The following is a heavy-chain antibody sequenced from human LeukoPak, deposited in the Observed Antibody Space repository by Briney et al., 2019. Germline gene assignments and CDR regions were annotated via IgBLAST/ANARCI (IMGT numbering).Heavy chain of an antibody. CDR1: GFTFSSYA. D-gene: IGHD5-18*01. CDR3: ARDPPSPYSYGFTTDDY. J-gene: IGHJ4*02. CDR2: ISYDGSNK. Sequence: GGSLRLSCAASGFTFSSYAMHWVRQAPGKGLEWVAVISYDGSNKYYADSVKGRFTISRDNSKNTLYLQMNSLRAEDTAVYYCARDPPSPYSYGFTTDDYWGQGTLVTLSS. V-gene: IGHV3-30*01.